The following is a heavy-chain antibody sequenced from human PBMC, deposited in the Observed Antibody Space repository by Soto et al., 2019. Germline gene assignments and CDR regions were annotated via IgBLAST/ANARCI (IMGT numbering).Heavy chain of an antibody. J-gene: IGHJ4*02. CDR1: GYTFTGYY. V-gene: IGHV1-2*02. Sequence: ASVKVSCKASGYTFTGYYMHWVRQAPGQGLEWMGWINPNSGGTNYAQKFQGRVTMTRDTSISTAYMELSRLRSDDTAVYYCARVSGYSYGPFDYWGQGTLVTVSS. D-gene: IGHD5-18*01. CDR2: INPNSGGT. CDR3: ARVSGYSYGPFDY.